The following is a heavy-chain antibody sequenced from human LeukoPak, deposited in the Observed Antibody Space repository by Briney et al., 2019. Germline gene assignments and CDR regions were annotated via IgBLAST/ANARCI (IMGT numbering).Heavy chain of an antibody. V-gene: IGHV4-31*03. CDR3: ARVGVAAKSSRYFDY. CDR2: IHYSGST. J-gene: IGHJ4*02. Sequence: SETLSLTCTVSGGPISSGDYYWSWIRQHPGKGLEWIGYIHYSGSTYYNPSLKSRVTISVDTSKKQFSLKLSSVTAADTAVYYCARVGVAAKSSRYFDYWGQGTLVTVSS. CDR1: GGPISSGDYY. D-gene: IGHD2-15*01.